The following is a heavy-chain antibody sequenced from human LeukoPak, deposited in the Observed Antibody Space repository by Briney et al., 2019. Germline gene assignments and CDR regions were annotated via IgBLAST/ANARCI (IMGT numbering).Heavy chain of an antibody. CDR2: IHSSSGSI. V-gene: IGHV3-21*01. J-gene: IGHJ3*02. CDR3: ARDLAWDSFDI. CDR1: GFNFTKYN. Sequence: GGSLRLSCAASGFNFTKYNMNGVRQAPGKGLEWVSSIHSSSGSIYYADSLKGRFTISRDNAKNSLYLQMNSLRAEDTAVYYCARDLAWDSFDIWGQGTMVTVSS.